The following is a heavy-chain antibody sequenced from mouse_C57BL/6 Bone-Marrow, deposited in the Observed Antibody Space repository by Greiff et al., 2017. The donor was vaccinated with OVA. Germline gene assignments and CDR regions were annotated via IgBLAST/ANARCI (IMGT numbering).Heavy chain of an antibody. CDR3: ARGGTVVARNWYFDV. CDR1: GYSFTGYY. J-gene: IGHJ1*03. V-gene: IGHV1-31*01. Sequence: EVQLQESGPELVKPGASVKISCKASGYSFTGYYMHWVKQSHGNILDWIGYIYPYNGVSSYNQKFKGKATLTVDKSSSTAYMELRSLTSEDSAVYFCARGGTVVARNWYFDVWGTGTTVTVSS. CDR2: IYPYNGVS. D-gene: IGHD1-1*01.